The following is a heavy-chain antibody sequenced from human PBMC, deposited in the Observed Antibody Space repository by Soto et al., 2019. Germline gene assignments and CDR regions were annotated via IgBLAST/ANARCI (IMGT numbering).Heavy chain of an antibody. D-gene: IGHD2-15*01. V-gene: IGHV3-23*01. Sequence: ASVKVSCAASGFTFSSYAMSWVRQAPGKGLEWVSAISGSGGSTYYADSVKGRFTISRDNSKNTLYLQMNSLRAEDTAVYYCATEYCSGGSCYEFDPWGQGTLVTVSS. CDR3: ATEYCSGGSCYEFDP. CDR1: GFTFSSYA. J-gene: IGHJ5*02. CDR2: ISGSGGST.